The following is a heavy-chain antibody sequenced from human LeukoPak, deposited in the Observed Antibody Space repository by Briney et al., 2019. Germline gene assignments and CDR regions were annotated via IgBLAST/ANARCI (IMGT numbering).Heavy chain of an antibody. J-gene: IGHJ4*02. V-gene: IGHV3-23*01. CDR3: AKDPYYCDSSGYYRYYFDY. CDR2: ISGSGGST. D-gene: IGHD3-22*01. CDR1: GFTFSSYA. Sequence: SGGSLRLSCAASGFTFSSYAMSWVRQAPGKGLEWVSAISGSGGSTYYADSVKGRFTISRDNSKNTLYLQMNSLRAEDTAVYYCAKDPYYCDSSGYYRYYFDYWGQGTLVTVSS.